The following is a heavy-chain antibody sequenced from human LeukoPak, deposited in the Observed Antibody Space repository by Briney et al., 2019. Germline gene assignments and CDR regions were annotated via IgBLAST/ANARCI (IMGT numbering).Heavy chain of an antibody. CDR3: ARAQTN. CDR2: ISSSSSLI. Sequence: GGSLRLSCAASGFTFSSNSMNWVRQAPGKGLEWVSYISSSSSLIYYADSVKGRFTISRDNAKNSLYLQMNSLRAEDTAVYYCARAQTNWGQGTLVTVSS. CDR1: GFTFSSNS. V-gene: IGHV3-48*01. D-gene: IGHD4-11*01. J-gene: IGHJ4*02.